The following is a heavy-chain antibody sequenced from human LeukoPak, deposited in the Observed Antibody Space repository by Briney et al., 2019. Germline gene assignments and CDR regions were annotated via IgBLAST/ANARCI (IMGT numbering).Heavy chain of an antibody. Sequence: GGSLRLSCAASGFPFKSYAMSWVRQAPGKGLEWISYISSGVATEYYADSVKGRSTISRDDAKNSLYLQMDSLRAEDTAVYYCARFNLGWLDPWGQGALVTVSS. V-gene: IGHV3-48*01. J-gene: IGHJ5*02. CDR2: ISSGVATE. D-gene: IGHD1-20*01. CDR3: ARFNLGWLDP. CDR1: GFPFKSYA.